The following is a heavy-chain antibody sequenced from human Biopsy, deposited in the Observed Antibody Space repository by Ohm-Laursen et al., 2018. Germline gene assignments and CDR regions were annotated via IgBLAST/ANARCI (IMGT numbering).Heavy chain of an antibody. CDR3: ARNTGWYGDLYYFDY. Sequence: ASVKVSCKASGYSSTSYYMHWVRQAPGQGLEWMGMINPSGSTTSYPQIFQGRVTMTRDTSKSTVYMELSSLRSADTAVYFCARNTGWYGDLYYFDYWGQGTLVTVSS. CDR2: INPSGSTT. J-gene: IGHJ4*02. V-gene: IGHV1-46*01. CDR1: GYSSTSYY. D-gene: IGHD6-19*01.